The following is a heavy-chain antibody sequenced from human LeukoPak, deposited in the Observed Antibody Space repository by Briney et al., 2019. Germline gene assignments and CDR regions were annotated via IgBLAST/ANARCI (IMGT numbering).Heavy chain of an antibody. CDR2: FIPIFGTA. D-gene: IGHD3-10*01. CDR1: GGTFSSYA. J-gene: IGHJ6*04. Sequence: GSSVKVSCKASGGTFSSYAISWVRQAPGQGLEWMGGFIPIFGTANYAQKFQGRVTITADKSTSTAYMELSSLRSEDTAVYYCARLGSGSFNYYYYGMDVWGEGTTVTVSS. CDR3: ARLGSGSFNYYYYGMDV. V-gene: IGHV1-69*06.